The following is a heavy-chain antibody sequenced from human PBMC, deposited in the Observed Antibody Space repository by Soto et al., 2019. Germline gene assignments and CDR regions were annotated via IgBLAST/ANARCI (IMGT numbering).Heavy chain of an antibody. CDR3: ARLAFCSSTSCDGWNYYGMDV. J-gene: IGHJ6*02. D-gene: IGHD2-2*01. V-gene: IGHV1-46*02. Sequence: ASVKVSCKASGYTFNSYYLHWVRQAPGQGLEWMGRINPSGGSTSYAQKFQGRVTMTRDTSTSTVYMELSSLRSEDTAVYYCARLAFCSSTSCDGWNYYGMDVWGQGTTVTVSS. CDR2: INPSGGST. CDR1: GYTFNSYY.